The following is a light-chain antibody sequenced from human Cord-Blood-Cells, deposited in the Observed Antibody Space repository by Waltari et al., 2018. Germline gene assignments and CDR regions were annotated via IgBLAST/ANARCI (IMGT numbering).Light chain of an antibody. CDR1: QSISSY. CDR2: AGY. V-gene: IGKV1-39*01. Sequence: DIQMTQSPSSLSASVGDRVTITCRASQSISSYLNWYQQKPGKAPKLLIYAGYSLESGVPSRFSGSGSGTDFTLTSSSLQPEDFATYYCQQSYSTPRTFGQGTKLEIK. J-gene: IGKJ1*01. CDR3: QQSYSTPRT.